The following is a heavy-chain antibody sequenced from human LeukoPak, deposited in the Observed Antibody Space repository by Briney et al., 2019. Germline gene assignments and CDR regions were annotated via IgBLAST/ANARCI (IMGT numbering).Heavy chain of an antibody. J-gene: IGHJ5*02. D-gene: IGHD6-13*01. CDR2: INHSGST. CDR1: GGSFSGYY. CDR3: ARSLPGAAAGQRGKRKNWFDP. Sequence: SETLSLTCAVYGGSFSGYYWSWIRQPPGKGLEWIGEINHSGSTNYNPSLKSRVTISVDTSKNQFSLKLGSVTAADTAVYYCARSLPGAAAGQRGKRKNWFDPWGQGTLVTVSS. V-gene: IGHV4-34*01.